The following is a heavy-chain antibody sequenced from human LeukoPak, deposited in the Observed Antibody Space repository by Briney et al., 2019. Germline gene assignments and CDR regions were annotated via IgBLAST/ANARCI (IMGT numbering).Heavy chain of an antibody. Sequence: ASVKVSCKASGGTFSSYVISWVRQAPGQGLEWMGWINPNSGGTNYAQKFQGRVTMTRDTSISTAYMELSRLRSDDTAVYYCARDTGDDILTGYYNSWGQGTLVTVSS. D-gene: IGHD3-9*01. CDR3: ARDTGDDILTGYYNS. CDR1: GGTFSSYV. CDR2: INPNSGGT. V-gene: IGHV1-2*02. J-gene: IGHJ5*02.